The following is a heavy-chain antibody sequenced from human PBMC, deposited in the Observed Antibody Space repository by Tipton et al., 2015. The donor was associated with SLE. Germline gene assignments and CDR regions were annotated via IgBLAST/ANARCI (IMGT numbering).Heavy chain of an antibody. Sequence: TLSLTCTVSGGSISSYYWSWIRQPPGKGLEWIGEINHRGSTNYNPSLKSRVTISVDTSKNQFSLNLSSVTAADTAVYYCAGGPTGSSAREDTWGQGTLVTVSS. J-gene: IGHJ4*02. CDR1: GGSISSYY. CDR3: AGGPTGSSAREDT. V-gene: IGHV4-34*01. CDR2: INHRGST. D-gene: IGHD2-2*01.